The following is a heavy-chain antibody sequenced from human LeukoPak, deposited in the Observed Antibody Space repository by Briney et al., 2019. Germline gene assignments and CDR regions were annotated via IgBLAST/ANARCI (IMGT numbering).Heavy chain of an antibody. CDR1: GYTFTSYY. CDR3: ARGINYYYDSSGYYYDVPDFDY. Sequence: ASVKVSCKASGYTFTSYYMHWVRQAPGQGFEWMGIINPSDGSTSYAQKFQGRVTMTRDTSTSTVYMELSSLRSEDTAVYYCARGINYYYDSSGYYYDVPDFDYWGQGTLVTVSS. V-gene: IGHV1-46*01. D-gene: IGHD3-22*01. CDR2: INPSDGST. J-gene: IGHJ4*02.